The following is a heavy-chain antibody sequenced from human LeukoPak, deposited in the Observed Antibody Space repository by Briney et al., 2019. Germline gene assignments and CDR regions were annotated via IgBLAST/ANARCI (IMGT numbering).Heavy chain of an antibody. D-gene: IGHD3-10*02. Sequence: KPSETLSLTCTVSGGSISSSSYYWGWIRQPPGKGLEWIGSIYYSGSTYYNPSLKSRVTISVDTSKNQFSLKLSSVTAADTAVYYCARVVRGDYFDYWGQGTLVTVSS. CDR2: IYYSGST. CDR3: ARVVRGDYFDY. J-gene: IGHJ4*02. V-gene: IGHV4-39*07. CDR1: GGSISSSSYY.